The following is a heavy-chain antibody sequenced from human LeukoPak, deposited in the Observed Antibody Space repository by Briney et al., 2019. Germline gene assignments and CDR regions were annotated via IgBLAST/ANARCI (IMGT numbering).Heavy chain of an antibody. Sequence: PETLSLTCAVYGGSFSGYYWSWIRQPPGKGLEWIGEINHSGSTNYNPSLKSRVTISVDTSKNQFSLKLSSVTAADTAVYYCARGPRPYWYFDLWGRGTLVTVSS. CDR3: ARGPRPYWYFDL. CDR1: GGSFSGYY. V-gene: IGHV4-34*01. J-gene: IGHJ2*01. CDR2: INHSGST.